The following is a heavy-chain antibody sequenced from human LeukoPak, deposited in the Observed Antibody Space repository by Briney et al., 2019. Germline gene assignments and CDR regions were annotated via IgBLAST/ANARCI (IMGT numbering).Heavy chain of an antibody. Sequence: PSETLSLTCAVYGGSFSGYYWSWIRQPPGKGLEWIGEINHSGSTNYNPSLKSRVTISVDTSKNQFSLKLSSVTAADTAVYYCARLITIFGVDPDYWGQGTLVTVSS. D-gene: IGHD3-3*01. V-gene: IGHV4-34*01. J-gene: IGHJ4*02. CDR2: INHSGST. CDR1: GGSFSGYY. CDR3: ARLITIFGVDPDY.